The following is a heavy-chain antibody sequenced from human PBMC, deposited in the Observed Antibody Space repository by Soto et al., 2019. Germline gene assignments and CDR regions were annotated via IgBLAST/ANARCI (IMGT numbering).Heavy chain of an antibody. Sequence: ASVKVSCKASGYTFTNYGISWVRQAPGQGLEWMGWISAYNGHTDYAQRVQDRVTMTIGTSTSTAYMELRSLRSDDTAVYYCARRGGGSYTWFDPWGQGTLVTVSS. D-gene: IGHD1-26*01. V-gene: IGHV1-18*01. J-gene: IGHJ5*02. CDR1: GYTFTNYG. CDR3: ARRGGGSYTWFDP. CDR2: ISAYNGHT.